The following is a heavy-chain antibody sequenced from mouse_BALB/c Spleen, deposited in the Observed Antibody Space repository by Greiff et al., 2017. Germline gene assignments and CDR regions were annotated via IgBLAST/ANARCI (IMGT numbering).Heavy chain of an antibody. CDR3: TRDGNSYTGGYFDY. CDR1: GFTFSSYT. CDR2: ISSGGSYT. Sequence: DVMLVESGGGLVKPGGSLKLSCAASGFTFSSYTMSWVRQTPEKRLEWVATISSGGSYTYYPDSVKGRFTISRDNAKNTLYLQMSSLKSEDTAMYYCTRDGNSYTGGYFDYWGQGTTLTVSS. V-gene: IGHV5-6-4*01. D-gene: IGHD2-1*01. J-gene: IGHJ2*01.